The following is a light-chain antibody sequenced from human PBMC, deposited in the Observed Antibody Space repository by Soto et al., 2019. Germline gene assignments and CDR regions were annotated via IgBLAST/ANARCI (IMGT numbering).Light chain of an antibody. CDR1: ESVRTN. J-gene: IGKJ5*01. CDR2: GAS. Sequence: ETVVTQSPATLSVSPGETATLSCRASESVRTNLAWYQQKPGQAPRLLIYGASNRATGIPARFSGSGSGTDFTLTITSVQSEDFAVYYCQQYRGWPRTFGQGTRLEIK. V-gene: IGKV3-15*01. CDR3: QQYRGWPRT.